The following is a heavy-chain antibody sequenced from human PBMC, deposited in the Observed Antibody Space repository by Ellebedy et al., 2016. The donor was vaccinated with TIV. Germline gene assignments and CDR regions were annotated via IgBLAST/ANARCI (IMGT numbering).Heavy chain of an antibody. V-gene: IGHV3-11*01. CDR1: GFIFTDYY. Sequence: GESLKISCAASGFIFTDYYMGWVRQAPGKGLEWISFVRGDGVTTFYSDSVKGRFATSRDNAQKSLSLHMIGLRADYTAVYYCARGILTYGMDVWGEGTTVIVSS. J-gene: IGHJ6*04. CDR2: VRGDGVTT. CDR3: ARGILTYGMDV.